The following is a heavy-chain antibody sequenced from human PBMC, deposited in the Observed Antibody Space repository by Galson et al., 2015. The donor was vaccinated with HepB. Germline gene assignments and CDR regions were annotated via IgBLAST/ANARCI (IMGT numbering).Heavy chain of an antibody. J-gene: IGHJ4*02. CDR1: GFIFSNYA. CDR2: ISIDGSYE. D-gene: IGHD4-17*01. CDR3: VRARPFGDRYYFDY. V-gene: IGHV3-30*04. Sequence: SLRLSCAASGFIFSNYAMHWVRQAPGKGLEWVAVISIDGSYEYYADSVKGRFPISRDNSKNTLHLQMSSLSVEDTALYYCVRARPFGDRYYFDYWGQGALVTVSS.